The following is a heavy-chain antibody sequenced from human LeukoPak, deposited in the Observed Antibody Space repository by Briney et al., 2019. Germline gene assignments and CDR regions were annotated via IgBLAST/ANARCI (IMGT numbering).Heavy chain of an antibody. CDR3: ARDSSYDFWGGYQDNWFDP. D-gene: IGHD3-3*01. J-gene: IGHJ5*02. CDR2: ISSSGSTI. CDR1: GFTFSDYY. Sequence: PGGSLRLSCAASGFTFSDYYMSWIRQAPGKGLEWVSYISSSGSTIYYADSVKGRFTISRDNAKNSLYLQMNSLRAEDTAVYYCARDSSYDFWGGYQDNWFDPWGQGTLVTVSS. V-gene: IGHV3-11*01.